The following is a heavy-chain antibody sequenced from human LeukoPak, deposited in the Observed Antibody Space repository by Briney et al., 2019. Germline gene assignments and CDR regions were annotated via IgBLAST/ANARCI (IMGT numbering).Heavy chain of an antibody. CDR1: GGPISSADYY. D-gene: IGHD3-10*01. J-gene: IGHJ3*01. V-gene: IGHV4-30-4*01. CDR2: IYNSGRT. CDR3: NYYGSGSPDAFDF. Sequence: PSQTLSLTCIVSGGPISSADYYWNWIRQPPGKGLEWIGYIYNSGRTYYNPSLKSRGTISVDKSKNQFSLKLSSVTAADTAVYYCNYYGSGSPDAFDFWGQGTMVTVSS.